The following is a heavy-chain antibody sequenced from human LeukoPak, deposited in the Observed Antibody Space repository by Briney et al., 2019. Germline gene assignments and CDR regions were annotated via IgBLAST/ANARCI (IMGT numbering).Heavy chain of an antibody. V-gene: IGHV1-24*01. CDR2: FDREDDET. CDR3: ATGGPFSRSFAY. CDR1: GYTLIEVS. J-gene: IGHJ4*02. Sequence: ASVKVSCKVSGYTLIEVSLNWVRQTPGKGLEWMGGFDREDDETIYAQKFQGRVTMTVDTSTDTAYMELSSLRSEDTAVYYCATGGPFSRSFAYWGQGTLVTVSS. D-gene: IGHD3-10*01.